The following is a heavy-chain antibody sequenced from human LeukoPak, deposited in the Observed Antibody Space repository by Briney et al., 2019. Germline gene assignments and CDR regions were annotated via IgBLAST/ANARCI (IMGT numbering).Heavy chain of an antibody. D-gene: IGHD3-3*01. V-gene: IGHV3-30*02. J-gene: IGHJ4*02. CDR1: GFTFSSYG. CDR3: AKPRFLEWLLSYYFDY. CDR2: IRYDGSNK. Sequence: GGSLRLSCAASGFTFSSYGMHWVRQAPGKGLERVAFIRYDGSNKYYADSVKGRFTISRDNSKNTLYLQINSLRAEDTAVYYCAKPRFLEWLLSYYFDYWGQGTLVTVSS.